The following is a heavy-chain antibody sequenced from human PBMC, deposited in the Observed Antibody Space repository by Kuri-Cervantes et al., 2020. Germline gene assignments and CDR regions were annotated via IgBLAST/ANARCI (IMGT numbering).Heavy chain of an antibody. CDR2: ISWNSGSI. CDR1: GFKFDDYA. V-gene: IGHV3-9*01. J-gene: IGHJ4*02. D-gene: IGHD4-17*01. Sequence: SLKISCVVSGFKFDDYAMNWVRQVPGRGLEWVAGISWNSGSIGYADSVKGRFTISRDNAKNSLYLQMNSLRAEDTALYYCAKDMAYGASNHFDCWGQGTLVTVSS. CDR3: AKDMAYGASNHFDC.